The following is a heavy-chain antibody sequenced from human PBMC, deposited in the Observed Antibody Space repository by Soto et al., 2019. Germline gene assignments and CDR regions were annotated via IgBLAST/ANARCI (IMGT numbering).Heavy chain of an antibody. CDR3: ARDHPNYDFWSGEFDY. V-gene: IGHV1-3*01. CDR1: GYTFTSYA. CDR2: INAGNGNT. Sequence: ASVKVSCKASGYTFTSYAMHWVRQAPGQRLEWMGWINAGNGNTKYSQKFQGRVTITRDTSASTAYMELSSLRSEDTAVYYCARDHPNYDFWSGEFDYWGQGTLVTVSS. J-gene: IGHJ4*02. D-gene: IGHD3-3*01.